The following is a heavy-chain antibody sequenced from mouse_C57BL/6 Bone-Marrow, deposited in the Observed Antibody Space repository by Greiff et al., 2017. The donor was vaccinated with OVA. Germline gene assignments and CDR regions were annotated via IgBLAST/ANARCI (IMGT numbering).Heavy chain of an antibody. J-gene: IGHJ2*01. CDR1: GYTFTDYN. V-gene: IGHV1-18*01. D-gene: IGHD1-1*01. CDR3: ARTGPDYDGSGDIDY. CDR2: INPNNGGT. Sequence: EVQLQQSGPELVKPGASVKISCKASGYTFTDYNMDWVKQSHGQSLEWIGDINPNNGGTIYNQKFKGKATLTVDKSSSTAYMELRSLTSADTAVYDCARTGPDYDGSGDIDYWGQGTTLTVSS.